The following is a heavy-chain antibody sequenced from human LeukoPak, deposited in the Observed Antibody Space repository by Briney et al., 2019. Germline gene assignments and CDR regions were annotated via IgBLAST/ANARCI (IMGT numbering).Heavy chain of an antibody. D-gene: IGHD2-2*01. CDR2: INPSGGST. CDR3: ARDTSRTSCYDY. J-gene: IGHJ4*02. CDR1: GYTCTSYY. V-gene: IGHV1-46*01. Sequence: ASVQVSCKASGYTCTSYYMHWVRQAPEQGLGWMGIINPSGGSTSYAQKFQGRVTMTRDMSTSTVYMELSSLRSEDTAVYYCARDTSRTSCYDYWGQGTLVTVSS.